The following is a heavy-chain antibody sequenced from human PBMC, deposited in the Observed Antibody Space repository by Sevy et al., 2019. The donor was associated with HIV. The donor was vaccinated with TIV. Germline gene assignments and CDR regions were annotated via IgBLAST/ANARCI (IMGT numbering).Heavy chain of an antibody. J-gene: IGHJ1*01. CDR3: ARGDPYSSGWYRLPRGWKYFQH. Sequence: SETLSLTCAVYGGSFSGYYWSWIRQPPGKGLEWIGEINHSGSTNYNPTLKSLVTISVDTSKNQFSLKLSSETAADTAVYYCARGDPYSSGWYRLPRGWKYFQHWGQGTLVTVSS. D-gene: IGHD6-19*01. V-gene: IGHV4-34*01. CDR2: INHSGST. CDR1: GGSFSGYY.